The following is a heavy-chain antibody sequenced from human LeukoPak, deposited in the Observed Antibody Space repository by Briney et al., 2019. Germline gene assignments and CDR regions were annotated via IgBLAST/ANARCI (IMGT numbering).Heavy chain of an antibody. D-gene: IGHD1-7*01. Sequence: GGSLRLSCVASGFTFSNYGMHWVRQSPGKGLDWVAFIGSDGTKRYSADSVKGRFTISRDDSRNTLYLQMSSLKTEDTAVYSCARSFFQWNYGSCLDSWGQGTLVTVSS. CDR1: GFTFSNYG. V-gene: IGHV3-30*02. CDR3: ARSFFQWNYGSCLDS. CDR2: IGSDGTKR. J-gene: IGHJ1*01.